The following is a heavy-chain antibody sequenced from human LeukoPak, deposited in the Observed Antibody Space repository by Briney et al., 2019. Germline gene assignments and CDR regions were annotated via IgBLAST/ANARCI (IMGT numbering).Heavy chain of an antibody. J-gene: IGHJ4*02. CDR3: ATGGSGSYPRHNFDY. Sequence: SETLSLTCTVSGGSVSSGSYYWSWIRQPPGKGLEWIGYIYYSGSTNYNPSLKSRVTISVDTSKNQFSLKLSSVTAADTAVYYRATGGSGSYPRHNFDYWGQGTLVTVSS. V-gene: IGHV4-61*01. CDR1: GGSVSSGSYY. D-gene: IGHD3-10*01. CDR2: IYYSGST.